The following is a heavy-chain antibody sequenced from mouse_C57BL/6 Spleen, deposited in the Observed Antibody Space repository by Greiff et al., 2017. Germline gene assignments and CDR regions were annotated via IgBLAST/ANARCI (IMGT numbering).Heavy chain of an antibody. V-gene: IGHV1-50*01. Sequence: QVQLQQPGAELVKPGASVKLSCKASGYTFTSYWMQWVKQRPGQGLEWIGEIDPSDSYTNYNQKFKGKATLTVDTSSSTAYMQLSSLTSEDSAVYYCARCGLRRGYAMDYWGQGTSVTVSS. CDR2: IDPSDSYT. D-gene: IGHD2-4*01. CDR3: ARCGLRRGYAMDY. J-gene: IGHJ4*01. CDR1: GYTFTSYW.